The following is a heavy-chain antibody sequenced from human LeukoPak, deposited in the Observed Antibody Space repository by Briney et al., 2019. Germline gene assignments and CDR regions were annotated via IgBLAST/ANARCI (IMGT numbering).Heavy chain of an antibody. CDR3: ARERGDPMGRGVIIKHKYYYYMDV. D-gene: IGHD3-10*01. Sequence: GGSLRLSCAASGFTFSSYAMSWVRQAPGKGLEWVANIKEDGSEKYYVDSVKGRFTISRDNAKSSLYLQMNSLRAEDTAVYYCARERGDPMGRGVIIKHKYYYYMDVWGKGTTVTASS. CDR2: IKEDGSEK. CDR1: GFTFSSYA. J-gene: IGHJ6*03. V-gene: IGHV3-7*01.